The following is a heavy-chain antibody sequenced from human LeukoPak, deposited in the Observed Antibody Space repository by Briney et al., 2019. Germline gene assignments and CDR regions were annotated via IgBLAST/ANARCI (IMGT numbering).Heavy chain of an antibody. J-gene: IGHJ4*02. V-gene: IGHV3-11*04. CDR2: ISSSGSTI. Sequence: GGSLRLSCAASGFTFSDYYMSWIRQAPGKGLEWVSYISSSGSTIYYADSVKGRFTISRDNAKNSLYLQMNSLRAEDTAVYYCARDRARAHIVVVVAASDYWGQGTLVTVSS. CDR3: ARDRARAHIVVVVAASDY. D-gene: IGHD2-15*01. CDR1: GFTFSDYY.